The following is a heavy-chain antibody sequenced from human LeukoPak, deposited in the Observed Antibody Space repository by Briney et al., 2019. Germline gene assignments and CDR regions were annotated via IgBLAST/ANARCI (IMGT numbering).Heavy chain of an antibody. V-gene: IGHV3-7*01. CDR3: ARVKWPRCESADCTRRGLCFDY. J-gene: IGHJ4*02. CDR1: GFTFNTYW. D-gene: IGHD5-12*01. Sequence: GGSLRLSCEASGFTFNTYWLSWVRQAPGKGLEWVANIKEDGREEYYVDSVKGRFTISRDSDRNTVFLQMNSLRAEDTAVYYCARVKWPRCESADCTRRGLCFDYWGQGALVTVSS. CDR2: IKEDGREE.